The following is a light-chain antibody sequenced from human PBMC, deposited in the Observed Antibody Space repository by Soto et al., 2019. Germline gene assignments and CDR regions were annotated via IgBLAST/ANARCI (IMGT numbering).Light chain of an antibody. J-gene: IGKJ1*01. CDR1: QSVGTW. V-gene: IGKV1-5*01. CDR2: GAS. CDR3: QHYRRNTWS. Sequence: DIQMTQSPSTLSASVGGRVTMTCRASQSVGTWVAWYQQKPGKAPKLLIYGASNLESGVPSRFSGSGSGTEFTLTITTLQPDDFATYFCQHYRRNTWSFGPGTKV.